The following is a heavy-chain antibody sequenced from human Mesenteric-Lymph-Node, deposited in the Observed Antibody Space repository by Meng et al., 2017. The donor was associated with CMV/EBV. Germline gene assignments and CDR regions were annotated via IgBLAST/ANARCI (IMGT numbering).Heavy chain of an antibody. CDR3: ARDSTGVVPAAVYYYYYGMDV. V-gene: IGHV1-2*02. D-gene: IGHD2-2*01. CDR2: INPNSGGT. CDR1: GYTFTDYY. Sequence: ASVKVSCKASGYTFTDYYMHWVRQAPGQGLEWMGWINPNSGGTNYAQKFQGRVTMTGDTSISTAYMELSRLTSDDTAVYYCARDSTGVVPAAVYYYYYGMDVWGQGTTVTVSS. J-gene: IGHJ6*02.